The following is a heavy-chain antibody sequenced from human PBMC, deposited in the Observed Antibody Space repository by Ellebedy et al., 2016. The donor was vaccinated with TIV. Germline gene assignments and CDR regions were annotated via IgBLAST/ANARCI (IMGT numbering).Heavy chain of an antibody. CDR3: ARDRITMVRGWFDP. J-gene: IGHJ5*02. CDR2: IIPIFGTA. CDR1: GGTFSSYA. Sequence: AASVKVSCKASGGTFSSYAISWVRQAPGQGLEWMGGIIPIFGTANYAQKFQGRVTITADESTSTAYMELSSLRSEDTAVYYCARDRITMVRGWFDPWGQGTLVTVSS. D-gene: IGHD3-10*01. V-gene: IGHV1-69*13.